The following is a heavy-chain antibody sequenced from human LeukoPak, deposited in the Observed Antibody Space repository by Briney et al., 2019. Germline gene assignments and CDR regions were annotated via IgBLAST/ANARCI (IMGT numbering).Heavy chain of an antibody. Sequence: GGSLRLSCAASGFTISDYYMSWIRQAPGKGLAWASYISGSGSPIYYADSVKGRFTISRDNAKNSLYLQMNSLRAEDTAVYYCASDPARDYYDTSGYFRWVDYWGQGTLVTVSS. CDR2: ISGSGSPI. CDR1: GFTISDYY. J-gene: IGHJ4*02. CDR3: ASDPARDYYDTSGYFRWVDY. V-gene: IGHV3-11*01. D-gene: IGHD3-22*01.